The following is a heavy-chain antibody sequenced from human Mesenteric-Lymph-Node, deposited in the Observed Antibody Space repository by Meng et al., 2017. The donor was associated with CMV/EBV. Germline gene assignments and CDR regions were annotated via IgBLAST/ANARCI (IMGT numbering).Heavy chain of an antibody. D-gene: IGHD6-19*01. V-gene: IGHV4-61*01. CDR3: ARIPTAGSLYWYFDL. J-gene: IGHJ2*01. CDR2: IYYSGTT. Sequence: GSVSSGSYYWSWIRKPPGKGLEWIGYIYYSGTTNCNPSLKRRVTISVDTSKNQFSLKLSSVTAADTAVYFCARIPTAGSLYWYFDLWGRGTLVTVSS. CDR1: GSVSSGSYY.